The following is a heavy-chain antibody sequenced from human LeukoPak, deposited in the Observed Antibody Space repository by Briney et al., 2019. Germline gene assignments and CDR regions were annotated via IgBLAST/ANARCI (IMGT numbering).Heavy chain of an antibody. CDR2: IYYSGST. J-gene: IGHJ5*02. D-gene: IGHD1-26*01. CDR1: GGSVSSCSYY. Sequence: SETLSLTCTVSGGSVSSCSYYWSWIRQPPGKGLEWNGYIYYSGSTNYNPSLKSRVTISVDTSKNQFSLKLSSVTAADTAVYYCARVKIMGGSYYLGFDPWGQGTLVTVSS. V-gene: IGHV4-61*01. CDR3: ARVKIMGGSYYLGFDP.